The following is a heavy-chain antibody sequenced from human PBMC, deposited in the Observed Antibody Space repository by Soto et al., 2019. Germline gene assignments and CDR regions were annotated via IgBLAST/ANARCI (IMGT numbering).Heavy chain of an antibody. Sequence: TSETLSRTCTVSGGSMRNYFWTWIRQPPGKGLEWIGYIHYSGTTSFFPSYNPSLRSRVTISEDTSKNQFSLKLLSVTTADTAVYFCAAGEASSRNLAPYYLDFWGQGTLVTVSS. CDR2: IHYSGTT. CDR3: AAGEASSRNLAPYYLDF. CDR1: GGSMRNYF. V-gene: IGHV4-59*01. D-gene: IGHD6-13*01. J-gene: IGHJ4*02.